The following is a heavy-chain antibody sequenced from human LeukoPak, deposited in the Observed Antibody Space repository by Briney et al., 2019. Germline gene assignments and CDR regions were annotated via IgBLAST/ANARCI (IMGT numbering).Heavy chain of an antibody. J-gene: IGHJ4*02. CDR2: ISWNSGSI. D-gene: IGHD5-18*01. Sequence: PGGSLRLSCAASGFTFDDYAMHWVRQAPGKGLEWVSGISWNSGSIGYADSAKGRFTTSRDNAKNSLYLQMNSLRAEDTALYYCAKDRGYSYGLGLDYWGQGTLVTVSS. CDR3: AKDRGYSYGLGLDY. V-gene: IGHV3-9*01. CDR1: GFTFDDYA.